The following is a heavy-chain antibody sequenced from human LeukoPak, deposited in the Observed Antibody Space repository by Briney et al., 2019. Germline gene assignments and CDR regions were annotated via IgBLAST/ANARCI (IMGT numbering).Heavy chain of an antibody. CDR3: AKKRPYDSSGYYYFDY. V-gene: IGHV3-23*01. Sequence: GGSLRLSCAASGFTFSSYAMSWVCQAPGKGLEWVSAISGSGGSTYYADSVKGRFTISRDNSKNTLYLQMNSLRAEDTAVYYCAKKRPYDSSGYYYFDYWGQGTLVTVSS. CDR2: ISGSGGST. CDR1: GFTFSSYA. D-gene: IGHD3-22*01. J-gene: IGHJ4*02.